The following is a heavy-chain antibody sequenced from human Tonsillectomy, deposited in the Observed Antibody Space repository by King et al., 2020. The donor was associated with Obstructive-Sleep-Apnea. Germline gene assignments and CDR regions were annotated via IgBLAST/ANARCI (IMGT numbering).Heavy chain of an antibody. D-gene: IGHD3-16*01. CDR1: GFTFGDYG. CDR2: IRSTPFGGTT. CDR3: ARVRDDYVWGSYYY. J-gene: IGHJ4*02. Sequence: EVQLVESGGGLVQPGRSLRLSCTASGFTFGDYGLSWFRQAPGKGLEWVAFIRSTPFGGTTEYAASVKGRFTISRDDSKSIAYLQMNSLKTEDTAVYYCARVRDDYVWGSYYYWGQGTLVTVSS. V-gene: IGHV3-49*03.